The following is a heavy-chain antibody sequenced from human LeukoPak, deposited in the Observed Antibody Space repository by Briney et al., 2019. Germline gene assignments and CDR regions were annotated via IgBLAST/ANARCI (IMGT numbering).Heavy chain of an antibody. CDR1: GFTFSSYS. D-gene: IGHD3-10*01. V-gene: IGHV3-48*01. CDR2: ISSSSSTI. Sequence: GGSLRLSCAASGFTFSSYSMNWVRQAPGKGLEWVSYISSSSSTIYYADSVKGRFTISRDNAKNSLYLQMNSLRAKDTAVYYCARAPLLWFGELGADYWGQGTLVTVSS. CDR3: ARAPLLWFGELGADY. J-gene: IGHJ4*02.